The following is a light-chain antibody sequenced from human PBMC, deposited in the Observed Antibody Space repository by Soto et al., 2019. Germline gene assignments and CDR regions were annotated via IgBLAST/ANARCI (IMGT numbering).Light chain of an antibody. CDR2: GAS. CDR3: QQSYSTPT. J-gene: IGKJ1*01. Sequence: DIQVTQSPSSLSASVGDRVTITCRASQGIGTYLNWYHQKPGKAPQLLIYGASTLQSGVPSRFSGSGSGTHFTLTINSLQPEDFGTFSCQQSYSTPTFGQGTKV. V-gene: IGKV1-39*01. CDR1: QGIGTY.